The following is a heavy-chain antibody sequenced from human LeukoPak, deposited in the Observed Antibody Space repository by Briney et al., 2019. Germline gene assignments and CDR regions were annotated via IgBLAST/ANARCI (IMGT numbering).Heavy chain of an antibody. Sequence: SQTLSLTCGISGDSVSSKSVWNWIRQSPSRGLEWLGRVYYRSKWSKNYAVSVKSRITINPDTSTNQFSLQLSSVTAEDTAVYYCARGQEYSYGQFDYWGQGTLVTVSS. CDR3: ARGQEYSYGQFDY. CDR1: GDSVSSKSV. CDR2: VYYRSKWSK. V-gene: IGHV6-1*01. J-gene: IGHJ4*02. D-gene: IGHD5-18*01.